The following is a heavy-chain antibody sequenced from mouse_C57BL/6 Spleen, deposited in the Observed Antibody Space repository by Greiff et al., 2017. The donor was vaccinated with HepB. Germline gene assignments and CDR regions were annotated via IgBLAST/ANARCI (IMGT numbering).Heavy chain of an antibody. CDR3: AREITTVEDAMDY. CDR2: INPNNGGT. Sequence: VQLKESGPELVKPGASVKMSCKASGYTFTDYKMHWVKQSHGKSLEWIGYINPNNGGTSYNQKFKGKATLTVNKSSSTAYMELRSLTSEDSAVYYCAREITTVEDAMDYWGQGTSVTVSS. CDR1: GYTFTDYK. J-gene: IGHJ4*01. V-gene: IGHV1-22*01. D-gene: IGHD1-1*01.